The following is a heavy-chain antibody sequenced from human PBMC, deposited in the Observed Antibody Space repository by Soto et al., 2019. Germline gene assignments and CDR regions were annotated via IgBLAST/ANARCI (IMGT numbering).Heavy chain of an antibody. J-gene: IGHJ6*02. V-gene: IGHV4-34*01. CDR3: ARDEDNGMEV. CDR1: GGSFSGYY. Sequence: PSETLSLTCAVYGGSFSGYYWSWIRHPAGVGLEWIGAINHSGSTNYNPSLKSRVTISVDTSKNQFSMKLSSVTAADTAVYYCARDEDNGMEVWGQGSTVT. CDR2: INHSGST.